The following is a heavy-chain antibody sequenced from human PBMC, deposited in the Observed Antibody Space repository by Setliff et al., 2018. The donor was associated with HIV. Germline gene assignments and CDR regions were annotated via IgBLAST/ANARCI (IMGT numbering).Heavy chain of an antibody. CDR1: GYPFTSYG. Sequence: ASVKVSCKASGYPFTSYGLCWVRQAPGQGLEWMGWINPKNGVTNYARKFQGRVTMTGDTSISAVYMDLSRLRSDDTAVYYCARAWGGSGYYAFDHWGQGTLVTVSS. V-gene: IGHV1-2*02. D-gene: IGHD5-12*01. J-gene: IGHJ4*02. CDR2: INPKNGVT. CDR3: ARAWGGSGYYAFDH.